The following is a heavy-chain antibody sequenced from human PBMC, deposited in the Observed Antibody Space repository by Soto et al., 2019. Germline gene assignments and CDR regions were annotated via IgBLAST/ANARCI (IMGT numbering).Heavy chain of an antibody. CDR3: TRDIGGGGGY. Sequence: GGSLRLSCAASGFTFSSYWMHWVRQAPGKGLVWVSRTNEDGSTINYADSVKGRFTISRDNAKNTLYLEMKRLRAEDTAGYYCTRDIGGGGGYWGPGTLVTVSS. CDR1: GFTFSSYW. V-gene: IGHV3-74*01. CDR2: TNEDGSTI. J-gene: IGHJ4*02. D-gene: IGHD3-10*01.